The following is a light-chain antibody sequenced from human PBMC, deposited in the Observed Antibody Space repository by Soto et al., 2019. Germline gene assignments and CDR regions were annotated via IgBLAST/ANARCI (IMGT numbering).Light chain of an antibody. CDR1: SSNIGSKT. J-gene: IGLJ2*01. Sequence: QSVLTQPPSASGTPGQRVTISCSGSSSNIGSKTVNWYQQLPGTAPKLLIYSNNQRPSWVPDRLSGSKSGTSASLAISGRQSEDEDDYYCAAWDDSLNGVVFGGGTKLTVL. V-gene: IGLV1-44*01. CDR3: AAWDDSLNGVV. CDR2: SNN.